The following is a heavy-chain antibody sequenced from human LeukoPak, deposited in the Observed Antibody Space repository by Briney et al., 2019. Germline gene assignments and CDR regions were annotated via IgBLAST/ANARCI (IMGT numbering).Heavy chain of an antibody. J-gene: IGHJ5*02. D-gene: IGHD5-12*01. Sequence: GGSLRLSCAASGFTFSSYPISWVRQAPGKGLEWVANIKEDGSKDYYVDSVKGRFTISRDNAKNSLYLQMNSLRVEDSGVYYCARDASGYDPWGQGTLVTVSS. V-gene: IGHV3-7*01. CDR2: IKEDGSKD. CDR3: ARDASGYDP. CDR1: GFTFSSYP.